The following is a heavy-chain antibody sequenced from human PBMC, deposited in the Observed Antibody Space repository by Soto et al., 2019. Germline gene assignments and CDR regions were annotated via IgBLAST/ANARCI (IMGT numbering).Heavy chain of an antibody. J-gene: IGHJ6*02. V-gene: IGHV3-30-3*01. CDR1: GFTFSSYA. CDR3: ARDISSGDYGFREYYGMDV. D-gene: IGHD4-17*01. Sequence: GGSLRLSCAASGFTFSSYAMHWVRQAPGKGLEWVAVISYDGSNKYYADSVKGRFTISRDNSKNTLYLQMNSLRAEDTAVYYCARDISSGDYGFREYYGMDVWGQGTTVTVSS. CDR2: ISYDGSNK.